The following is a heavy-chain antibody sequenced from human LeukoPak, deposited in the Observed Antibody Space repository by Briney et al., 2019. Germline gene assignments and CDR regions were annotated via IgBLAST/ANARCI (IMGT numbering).Heavy chain of an antibody. V-gene: IGHV4-59*01. CDR3: ARVRDVPRGTHFDF. CDR2: IYYTGGT. J-gene: IGHJ4*02. Sequence: SATLSLTCTVSGDSTNAYYWGWIRQSPGKGLQYIGYIYYTGGTHYSPSLHSRVTMSIDTSKNQFSLKLHSVTAADTAMYYCARVRDVPRGTHFDFWGQGTLVTVSS. CDR1: GDSTNAYY. D-gene: IGHD3-10*01.